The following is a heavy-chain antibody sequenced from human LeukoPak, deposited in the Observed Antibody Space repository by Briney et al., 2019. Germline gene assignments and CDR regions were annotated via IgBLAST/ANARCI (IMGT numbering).Heavy chain of an antibody. CDR3: ARDRWWFGELFEDY. D-gene: IGHD3-10*01. J-gene: IGHJ4*02. V-gene: IGHV3-53*01. CDR2: IYSGGST. CDR1: GFTVSSNY. Sequence: GGSLRLSCAASGFTVSSNYMSWVRQAPGKGPEWVSVIYSGGSTYYADSVKGRFTISRDNSKNTPYLQMNSLRAEDTAVYYCARDRWWFGELFEDYWGQGTLVTVSS.